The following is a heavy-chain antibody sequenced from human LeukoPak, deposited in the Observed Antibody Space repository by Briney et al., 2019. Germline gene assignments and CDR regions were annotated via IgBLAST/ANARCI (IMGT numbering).Heavy chain of an antibody. Sequence: GASVKVSCKASGYTFTRYDINWVRQAAGQGLEWMGWMNPNSGNTGYAQKFQGRVTMTRNTYIRTAYMELSSLRSEDTAVYYCARGAPMPYCSRTSCYAANYYYYMDVWGKGTTVTVSS. V-gene: IGHV1-8*01. CDR3: ARGAPMPYCSRTSCYAANYYYYMDV. D-gene: IGHD2-2*01. J-gene: IGHJ6*03. CDR1: GYTFTRYD. CDR2: MNPNSGNT.